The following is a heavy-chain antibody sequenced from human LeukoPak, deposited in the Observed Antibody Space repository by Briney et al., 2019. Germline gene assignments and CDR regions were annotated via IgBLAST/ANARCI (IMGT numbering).Heavy chain of an antibody. J-gene: IGHJ5*02. V-gene: IGHV1-69*13. CDR1: GYTFTSYY. D-gene: IGHD3-3*02. CDR2: IIPIFGTA. Sequence: GASVKVSCKASGYTFTSYYMHWVRQAPGQGLEWMGGIIPIFGTANYAQKFQGRVTITADESTSTAYMELSSLRSEDTAVYYCARDPFLETPWGQGTLVTVSS. CDR3: ARDPFLETP.